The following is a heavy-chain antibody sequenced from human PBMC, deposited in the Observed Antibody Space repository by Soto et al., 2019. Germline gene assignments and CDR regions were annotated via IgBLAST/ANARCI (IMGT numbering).Heavy chain of an antibody. V-gene: IGHV6-1*01. CDR3: ARGVAASGFEL. Sequence: SQTLSLTWAISWDSVSSNTAGWNWIRSSPSRGLEWLGRTYYRSNWRHDYAVSVKSRITVNPDTSKNHFSLQLNSVTHDDTAVYYCARGVAASGFELWGQGTLVTFYS. CDR1: WDSVSSNTAG. D-gene: IGHD2-21*02. J-gene: IGHJ4*02. CDR2: TYYRSNWRH.